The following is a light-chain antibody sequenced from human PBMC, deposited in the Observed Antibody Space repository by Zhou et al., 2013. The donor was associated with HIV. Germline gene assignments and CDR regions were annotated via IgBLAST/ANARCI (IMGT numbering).Light chain of an antibody. CDR3: QQFSTYSPIT. J-gene: IGKJ4*01. V-gene: IGKV1-17*01. CDR1: QGIRND. Sequence: DIQMTQSPSSLSASVGDRVTITCRASQGIRNDLGWYQQKPGKAPKVLIYKTSILETGVPSRFSGSGSGTEFTLTIYGLQPDDFATYYCQQFSTYSPITFGGGTKVEI. CDR2: KTS.